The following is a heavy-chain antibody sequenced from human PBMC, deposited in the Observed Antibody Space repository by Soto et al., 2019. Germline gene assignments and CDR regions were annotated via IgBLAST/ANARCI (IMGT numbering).Heavy chain of an antibody. CDR2: IDWDGDE. J-gene: IGHJ5*01. CDR1: GFSLSSIGMC. V-gene: IGHV2-70*01. D-gene: IGHD3-3*01. CDR3: ARSITRSGFFNWFDS. Sequence: SGPTLVNPTQTLTLTCTFSGFSLSSIGMCVSWIRQPPGKALEWLALIDWDGDEYYSTSLETRLTISKDTFKNQVVLTMSNMDPVDTATYYCARSITRSGFFNWFDSWGQGTLVTVSS.